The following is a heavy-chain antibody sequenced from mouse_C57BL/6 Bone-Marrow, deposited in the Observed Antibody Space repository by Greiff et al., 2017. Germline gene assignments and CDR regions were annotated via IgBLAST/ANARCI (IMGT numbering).Heavy chain of an antibody. Sequence: EVQLVESGPELVKPGASVKMSCKASGYTFTDYNMHWVKQSHGKSLEWIGYINPNNGGTSYNQKFKGKATLTVNKSSSTAYMELRSLTSEDSAVYYCARQYGSSLAYWGQGTLVTVSA. CDR1: GYTFTDYN. J-gene: IGHJ3*01. V-gene: IGHV1-22*01. CDR2: INPNNGGT. CDR3: ARQYGSSLAY. D-gene: IGHD1-1*01.